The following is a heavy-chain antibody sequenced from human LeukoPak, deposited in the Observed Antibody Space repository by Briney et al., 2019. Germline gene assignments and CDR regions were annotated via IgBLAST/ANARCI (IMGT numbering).Heavy chain of an antibody. V-gene: IGHV4-39*01. CDR1: PGSISSSSDS. Sequence: SETLSLTCTVSPGSISSSSDSWGWIRQPPGKGLEWIATVYYTGSTYYNPSLKSRVTISVDTSKNQFSLKLSSVTAADTAVYYCAGHILYARGWSTGFFQRWGQGTLVTVSS. CDR2: VYYTGST. J-gene: IGHJ1*01. D-gene: IGHD6-19*01. CDR3: AGHILYARGWSTGFFQR.